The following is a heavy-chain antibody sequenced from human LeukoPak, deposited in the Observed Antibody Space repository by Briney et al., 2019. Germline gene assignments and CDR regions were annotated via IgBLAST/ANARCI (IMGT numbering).Heavy chain of an antibody. CDR3: ARGLAMVHFDY. J-gene: IGHJ4*02. CDR1: GFTFSSYA. D-gene: IGHD5-18*01. V-gene: IGHV3-48*03. CDR2: ISRSGSTI. Sequence: GGSLRLSCAASGFTFSSYAMSWVRQAPGKGLEWVSYISRSGSTIYYADSVKGRFTISRDNAKNSLYLQMNSLRGEDTAVYYCARGLAMVHFDYWGQGTLVTVSS.